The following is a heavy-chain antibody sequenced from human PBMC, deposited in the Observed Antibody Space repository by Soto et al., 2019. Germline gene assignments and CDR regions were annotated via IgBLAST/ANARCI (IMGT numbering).Heavy chain of an antibody. CDR1: GITFSSHW. J-gene: IGHJ4*02. CDR2: IKEDASEK. Sequence: EVQLVESGGGLVQPGGSLRVSCAASGITFSSHWMSWVRQAPRKGLEWVANIKEDASEKYYVDSVKGRFTISRDNAKNSLYLQMNSLRAEDTAVYYCATGGGIWYQLQPFDYWGQGTLVTVSS. CDR3: ATGGGIWYQLQPFDY. V-gene: IGHV3-7*01. D-gene: IGHD2-2*01.